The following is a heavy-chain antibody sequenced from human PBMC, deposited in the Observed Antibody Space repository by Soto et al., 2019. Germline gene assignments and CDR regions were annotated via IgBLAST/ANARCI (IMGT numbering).Heavy chain of an antibody. J-gene: IGHJ4*02. CDR3: ARTPTAAGFVFDY. CDR2: ISSSSSYI. V-gene: IGHV3-21*01. Sequence: PGGSLRLSCVASGFTFSNYGMHWVRQAPGKGLEWVSSISSSSSYIYYADSVKGRFTISRDNAKNSLYLQMNSLRAEDTAVYYCARTPTAAGFVFDYWGQGTRVTVSS. CDR1: GFTFSNYG. D-gene: IGHD6-13*01.